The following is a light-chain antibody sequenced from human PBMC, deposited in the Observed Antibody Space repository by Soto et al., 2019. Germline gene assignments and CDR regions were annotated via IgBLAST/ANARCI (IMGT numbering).Light chain of an antibody. V-gene: IGKV1-39*01. J-gene: IGKJ5*01. Sequence: DIQMTQSPSSLSASVGDRVIITCRASQSISSYLNWYQQKPGKAPKLLIYAASSLQSGVPSRFSGSGSGTDLTLTISSLQPEDFATYYCQQSYSTPTTFGQGTRLEIK. CDR1: QSISSY. CDR3: QQSYSTPTT. CDR2: AAS.